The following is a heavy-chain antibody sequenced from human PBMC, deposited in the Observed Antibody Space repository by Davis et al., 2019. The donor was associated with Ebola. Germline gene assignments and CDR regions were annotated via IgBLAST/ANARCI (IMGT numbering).Heavy chain of an antibody. J-gene: IGHJ4*02. Sequence: PGGSLRLSCAASGFTFSSYSMNWVRQAPGKGLEWVSSISASGDRTYYADSVRGRFTISRDNSRNTLYLQMNSLTAEDTAVYYCAKETAAIPTRTDYWGQGTLVTVS. D-gene: IGHD2-2*01. CDR2: ISASGDRT. V-gene: IGHV3-23*01. CDR3: AKETAAIPTRTDY. CDR1: GFTFSSYS.